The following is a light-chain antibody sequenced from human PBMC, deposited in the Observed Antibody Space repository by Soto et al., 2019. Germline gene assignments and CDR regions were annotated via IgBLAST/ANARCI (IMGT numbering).Light chain of an antibody. J-gene: IGLJ1*01. CDR2: EVS. Sequence: QSVLTQPASVSGSPGQSITISCTGTSSDVGGYNYVSWYQFHPGKAPKLMIYEVSNRPSGVSNRFSGSKSGNTASLTISGLQAEDEADYYCNSYTSSSTLVFGTGTKVTVL. CDR1: SSDVGGYNY. CDR3: NSYTSSSTLV. V-gene: IGLV2-14*01.